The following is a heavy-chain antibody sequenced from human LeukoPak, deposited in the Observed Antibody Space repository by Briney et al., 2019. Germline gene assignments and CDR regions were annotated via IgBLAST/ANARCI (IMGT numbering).Heavy chain of an antibody. CDR1: GGSMSGYY. D-gene: IGHD3-16*01. J-gene: IGHJ4*02. CDR3: ARYLRQPGTFYLDH. Sequence: PSETLSLTCSVFGGSMSGYYWTWIRQPPGMGLEWIGYIYYSGSTNYNPSPKSRVTMSVDTSRNQFSLELPSVTAADSAVYYCARYLRQPGTFYLDHWGQGTLVTVSS. CDR2: IYYSGST. V-gene: IGHV4-59*01.